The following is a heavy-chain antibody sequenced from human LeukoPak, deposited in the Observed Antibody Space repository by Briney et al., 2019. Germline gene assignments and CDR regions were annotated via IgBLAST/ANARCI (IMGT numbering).Heavy chain of an antibody. V-gene: IGHV4-39*07. CDR2: IYYSGST. D-gene: IGHD4-11*01. Sequence: PSETLSLTCTVSSGSISSSSYYWGWIRQPPGKGLEWIGSIYYSGSTYYNPSLKSRVTISVDTSKNQFSLKLSSVTAADTAVYYCARDRHDYSNYGIDYWGQGTPVTVSS. J-gene: IGHJ4*02. CDR3: ARDRHDYSNYGIDY. CDR1: SGSISSSSYY.